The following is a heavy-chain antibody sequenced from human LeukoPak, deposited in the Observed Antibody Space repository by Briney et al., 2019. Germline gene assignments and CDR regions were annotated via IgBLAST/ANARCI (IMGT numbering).Heavy chain of an antibody. Sequence: ASVKVSCKASGYTFTDYYVHWVRQAPGQGLEWMGWINPNSGGTNYAQKFQGRVTMTRDTPINTAYMELSRLRSDDTAVYYCARAEGSGWYLYAFDIWAQGTMVTVSS. CDR1: GYTFTDYY. J-gene: IGHJ3*02. D-gene: IGHD6-19*01. CDR3: ARAEGSGWYLYAFDI. CDR2: INPNSGGT. V-gene: IGHV1-2*02.